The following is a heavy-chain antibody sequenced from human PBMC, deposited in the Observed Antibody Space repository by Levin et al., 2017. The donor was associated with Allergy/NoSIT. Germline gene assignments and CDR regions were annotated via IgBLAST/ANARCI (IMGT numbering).Heavy chain of an antibody. CDR3: ARVVRGWPSDY. Sequence: PGGSLRLSCAASGFTFSSYWMYWVRQAPGKGLVWVSRINSDGSSTSYADSVKGRFTISRDNAKNTLYLQMNSLRAEDTAVYYCARVVRGWPSDYWGQGTLVTVSS. J-gene: IGHJ4*02. CDR1: GFTFSSYW. CDR2: INSDGSST. V-gene: IGHV3-74*01. D-gene: IGHD6-19*01.